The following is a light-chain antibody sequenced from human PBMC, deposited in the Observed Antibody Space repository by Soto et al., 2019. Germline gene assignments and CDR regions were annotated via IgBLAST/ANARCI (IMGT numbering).Light chain of an antibody. CDR2: GAS. J-gene: IGKJ1*01. Sequence: EIVMTQSPATLSVSPGERATLSCRASQSVSSNLAWYQQKPGQAPRLLIYGASTRVTGIPARFSGSRSGTESTLTISSLQSEDFAVYYCQQYNNWPPWTFGQGTKVEIK. CDR1: QSVSSN. CDR3: QQYNNWPPWT. V-gene: IGKV3-15*01.